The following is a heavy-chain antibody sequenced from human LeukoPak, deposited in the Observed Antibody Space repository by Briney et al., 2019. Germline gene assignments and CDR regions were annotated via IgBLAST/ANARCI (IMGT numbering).Heavy chain of an antibody. CDR3: AKDRYGDYEAPFHYYMDA. J-gene: IGHJ6*03. D-gene: IGHD5-12*01. CDR2: INPNSGVT. CDR1: GYTFSGFY. V-gene: IGHV1-2*02. Sequence: ASVKVSCKASGYTFSGFYIHWVRQAPGQGLEWMGWINPNSGVTNYAQKLQGRVTITRDTSIDTAYMQLSRLISDDTAVYYCAKDRYGDYEAPFHYYMDAWARGTTVTVSS.